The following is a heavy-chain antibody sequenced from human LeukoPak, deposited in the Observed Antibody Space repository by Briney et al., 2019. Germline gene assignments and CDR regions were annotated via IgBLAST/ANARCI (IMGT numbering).Heavy chain of an antibody. J-gene: IGHJ4*02. CDR2: ISGSGGST. Sequence: GGTLRLSCAASGFTFSSYGMSWVRQAPGKGLEWVSAISGSGGSTYYADSVKGRFTISRDNSKNTLYLQMNSLRAEDTAVYYCAKPHDFWSGIDYWGQGTLVTVSS. CDR3: AKPHDFWSGIDY. CDR1: GFTFSSYG. D-gene: IGHD3-3*01. V-gene: IGHV3-23*01.